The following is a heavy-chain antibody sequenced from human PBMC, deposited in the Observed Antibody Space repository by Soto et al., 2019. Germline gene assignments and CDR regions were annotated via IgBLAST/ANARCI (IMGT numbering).Heavy chain of an antibody. J-gene: IGHJ6*02. D-gene: IGHD5-18*01. Sequence: QVQLVQSGAEVKKPGSSVKVSCKASGGTFGTDTVSWVRQAPGQGLEWMGGITPIFGTANYAQKFQGRVTPTANKSTGTAYMDLSTLRSDDTATYYCARAPVVDTIFCHYAMDVCGPGTTVTVSS. CDR3: ARAPVVDTIFCHYAMDV. V-gene: IGHV1-69*06. CDR2: ITPIFGTA. CDR1: GGTFGTDT.